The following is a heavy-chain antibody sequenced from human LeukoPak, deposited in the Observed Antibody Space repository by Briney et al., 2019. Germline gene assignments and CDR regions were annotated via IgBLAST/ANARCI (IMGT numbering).Heavy chain of an antibody. J-gene: IGHJ6*03. CDR3: ARTTMVRGTYYMDV. CDR2: IIHSGST. V-gene: IGHV4-34*12. CDR1: GGSFSGYY. Sequence: SETLSLTCAVYGGSFSGYYWSWIRQPPGKGLEWIGEIIHSGSTNYNPSLKSRVTISVDTSKNQFSLKLSSVTAADTAVYYCARTTMVRGTYYMDVWGKGTTVTISS. D-gene: IGHD3-10*01.